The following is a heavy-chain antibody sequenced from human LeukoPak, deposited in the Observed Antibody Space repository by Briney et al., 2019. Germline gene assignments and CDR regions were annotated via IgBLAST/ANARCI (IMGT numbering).Heavy chain of an antibody. V-gene: IGHV4-30-2*01. D-gene: IGHD5-12*01. J-gene: IGHJ4*02. CDR3: ARGRVAIDYFDY. CDR1: GGSISSGGYS. Sequence: ASQTLSLTCAVSGGSISSGGYSWSWIRQPPGKGLEWIGYIYHSGSTYYNPSLKSRVTISVDRSKNQFSLKLSSVTAADTAVYYCARGRVAIDYFDYWGQGTLVTVSS. CDR2: IYHSGST.